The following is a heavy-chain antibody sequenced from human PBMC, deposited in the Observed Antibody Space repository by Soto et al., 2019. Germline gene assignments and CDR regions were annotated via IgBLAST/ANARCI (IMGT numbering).Heavy chain of an antibody. J-gene: IGHJ6*02. D-gene: IGHD6-19*01. V-gene: IGHV3-30*18. CDR3: IKDGSSGWPYYYGMDV. CDR1: GFTFSSYG. Sequence: GGSLRLSCAASGFTFSSYGMHWVRQAPGKGLEWVAVISFDGSNRYYADSVKGRFTISRNNSKNTVYLQMSSLRAEDTAVYYCIKDGSSGWPYYYGMDVWGRGTTVTVSS. CDR2: ISFDGSNR.